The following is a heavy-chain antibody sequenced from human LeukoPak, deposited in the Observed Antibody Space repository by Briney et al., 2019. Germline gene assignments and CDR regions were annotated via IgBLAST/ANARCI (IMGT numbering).Heavy chain of an antibody. CDR1: GFTFSSYS. Sequence: GGSLRLSCATSGFTFSSYSMNWVRQAPGKGLEWVSSISSSSSYIYYADSVKGRFTISRDNAKNSLYLQMDSLRAEDTAVYYCASFTSGYSYGGDYWGQGTLVTVSS. D-gene: IGHD5-18*01. J-gene: IGHJ4*02. V-gene: IGHV3-21*01. CDR2: ISSSSSYI. CDR3: ASFTSGYSYGGDY.